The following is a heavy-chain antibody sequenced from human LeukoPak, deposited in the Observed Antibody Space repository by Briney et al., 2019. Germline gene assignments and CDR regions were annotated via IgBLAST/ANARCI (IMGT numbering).Heavy chain of an antibody. V-gene: IGHV4-59*01. CDR2: IYYSGST. CDR3: VAGATRRFDY. CDR1: GGSISSYY. J-gene: IGHJ4*02. D-gene: IGHD1-26*01. Sequence: PSETLSLTCTVSGGSISSYYWSWIRQPPGKGLEWIGYIYYSGSTNYNPSLKSRVTISVDTSKNQFSLKLSSVTAADTAVYYCVAGATRRFDYWGQGTLVTVSS.